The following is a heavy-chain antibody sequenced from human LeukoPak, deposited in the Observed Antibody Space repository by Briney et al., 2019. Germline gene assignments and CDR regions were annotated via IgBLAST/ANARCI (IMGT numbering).Heavy chain of an antibody. V-gene: IGHV3-53*01. D-gene: IGHD3-10*01. CDR3: AKDRSDGSGSYQFDY. Sequence: GGSLRLSCAASGFTVSSNYMSWVRQAPGKGLEWVSVIYSGGSTYYADSVKGRFTISRDNSKNTLYLQMNSLRAEDTAVYYCAKDRSDGSGSYQFDYWGQGTLVTVSS. J-gene: IGHJ4*02. CDR1: GFTVSSNY. CDR2: IYSGGST.